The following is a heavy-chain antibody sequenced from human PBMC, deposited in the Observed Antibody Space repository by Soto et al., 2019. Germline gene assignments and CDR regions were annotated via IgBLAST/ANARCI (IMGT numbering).Heavy chain of an antibody. CDR1: GGSISSSNW. V-gene: IGHV4-4*02. Sequence: QVQLQESGPGLVKPSGTLSLTCAVSGGSISSSNWWSWVRQPPGKGLEWIGEIYHSGSTNYNPSLTSRVNISVDKSQNQCSLKLSSVTAADTAVYYCARGIVVVPRMDVWGQGTTVTVSS. J-gene: IGHJ6*02. CDR2: IYHSGST. CDR3: ARGIVVVPRMDV. D-gene: IGHD2-15*01.